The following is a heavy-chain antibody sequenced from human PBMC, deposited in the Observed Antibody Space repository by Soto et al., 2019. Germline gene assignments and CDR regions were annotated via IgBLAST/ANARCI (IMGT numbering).Heavy chain of an antibody. J-gene: IGHJ6*02. CDR2: IYHTGNT. CDR1: GGSVNTGDNY. CDR3: AREPLDGMYV. V-gene: IGHV4-30-4*01. Sequence: HVQLHQSGPRLVKPSQTLSLECSVIGGSVNTGDNYWSWVRQSPGRGLEWIGYIYHTGNTFYNPALENRVTMSVDASKNQFSLTLTSVTAADTAVYFCAREPLDGMYVRGQGTNVTVSS.